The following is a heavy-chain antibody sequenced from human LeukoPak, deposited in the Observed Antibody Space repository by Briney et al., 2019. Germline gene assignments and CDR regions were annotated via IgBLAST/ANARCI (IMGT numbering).Heavy chain of an antibody. V-gene: IGHV1-24*01. CDR1: GYTLTELS. CDR2: FDPEDGET. CDR3: ATGGQQRREGYYYYYYMDV. Sequence: ASVKVSCKVSGYTLTELSMHWVRQAPGKGLEWMGGFDPEDGETIYAQKFQGRVTMTEDTSTDTAYMELSSLRSEDTGVYYCATGGQQRREGYYYYYYMDVWGKGTTVTVSS. J-gene: IGHJ6*03. D-gene: IGHD6-13*01.